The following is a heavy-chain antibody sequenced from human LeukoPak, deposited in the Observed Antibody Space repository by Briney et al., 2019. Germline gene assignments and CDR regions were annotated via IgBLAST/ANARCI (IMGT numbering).Heavy chain of an antibody. CDR3: ARRHCSGGSCYPLYY. J-gene: IGHJ4*02. CDR2: ISAYNGNT. CDR1: GYTFTSYG. V-gene: IGHV1-18*01. Sequence: ASVKVSCKASGYTFTSYGISWVRQAPGQGLEWMGWISAYNGNTNYAQKLQGRVTMTTDTSTSTAYMELRSLRSDDTAVYYCARRHCSGGSCYPLYYWGQGTLVTISS. D-gene: IGHD2-15*01.